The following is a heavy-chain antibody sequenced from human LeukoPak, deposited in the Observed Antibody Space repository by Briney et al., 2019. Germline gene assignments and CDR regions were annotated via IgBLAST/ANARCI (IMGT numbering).Heavy chain of an antibody. Sequence: SETLSLTCAVYGGSFSGYYWSWIRQPPGKGLEWIGEINHSGSTYYNPSLKSRVTISVDTSKKQFSLKVTSVTAADTAVYYCATLGEYYDTSGYYYNWGQGTLVTVSS. D-gene: IGHD3-22*01. V-gene: IGHV4-34*01. CDR2: INHSGST. CDR3: ATLGEYYDTSGYYYN. CDR1: GGSFSGYY. J-gene: IGHJ4*02.